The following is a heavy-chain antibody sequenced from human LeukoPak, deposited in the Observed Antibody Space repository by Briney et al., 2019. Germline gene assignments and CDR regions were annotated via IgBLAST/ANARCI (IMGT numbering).Heavy chain of an antibody. Sequence: GGSLRLSCAASGFTFRNYWMHWVRQAPGKGLVWVSRISNDGSSTKYADSVKGRFSISRDNAKNTLYLQMNSLKAEDTAVYYCARDDVLSLGISFDLWGRGTLVTVSS. D-gene: IGHD3-10*02. CDR3: ARDDVLSLGISFDL. CDR1: GFTFRNYW. J-gene: IGHJ2*01. CDR2: ISNDGSST. V-gene: IGHV3-74*03.